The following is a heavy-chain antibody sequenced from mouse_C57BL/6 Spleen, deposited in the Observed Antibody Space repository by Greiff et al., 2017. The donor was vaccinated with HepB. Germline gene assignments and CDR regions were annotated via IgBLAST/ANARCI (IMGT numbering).Heavy chain of an antibody. CDR3: TENLYYGSSYGYFDV. Sequence: DVQLQESGGGLVQPGGSMKLSCVASGFTFSNYWMNWVRQSPEKGLEWVAQIRLKSDNYATHYAESVKGRFTISRDDSKSSVYLQMNNLRAEDTGIYYCTENLYYGSSYGYFDVWGTGTTVTVSS. CDR1: GFTFSNYW. D-gene: IGHD1-1*01. J-gene: IGHJ1*03. CDR2: IRLKSDNYAT. V-gene: IGHV6-3*01.